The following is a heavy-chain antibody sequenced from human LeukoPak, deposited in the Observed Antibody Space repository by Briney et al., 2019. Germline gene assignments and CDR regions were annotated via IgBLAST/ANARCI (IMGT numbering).Heavy chain of an antibody. CDR1: DYSITYGYF. Sequence: SETLSLTCAVSDYSITYGYFWAWIRQPPGKGLEWIGSISHSGSPHYSPTLESRVTISRDTSENKFSLKMTSVTAADTAVYFCARVVRPQGGFDSWGQGTLVIISS. CDR2: ISHSGSP. CDR3: ARVVRPQGGFDS. V-gene: IGHV4-38-2*01. J-gene: IGHJ4*02. D-gene: IGHD2-15*01.